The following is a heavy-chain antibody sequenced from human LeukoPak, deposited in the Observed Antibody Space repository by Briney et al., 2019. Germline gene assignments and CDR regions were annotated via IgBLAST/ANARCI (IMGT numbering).Heavy chain of an antibody. V-gene: IGHV1-2*02. CDR3: ARGSSINWYNYYFDY. J-gene: IGHJ4*02. CDR1: GYTFTGYY. D-gene: IGHD6-13*01. CDR2: INPNSGGT. Sequence: ASVKVSCKASGYTFTGYYMHWVRQAPGQGLEWVGWINPNSGGTDYAQKFQGRVTMTRDTSISTAYMELTRLGSDDTAVYYCARGSSINWYNYYFDYWGQGTLVTVSA.